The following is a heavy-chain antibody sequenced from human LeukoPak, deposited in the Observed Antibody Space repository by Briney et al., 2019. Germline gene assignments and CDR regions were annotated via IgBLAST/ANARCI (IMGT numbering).Heavy chain of an antibody. J-gene: IGHJ3*02. Sequence: PGGSLRLSCAASGFTFSSYWMSWVRQAPGKGLEWVANIKQDGSEKYYVDSVKGRFTISRDNAKNSLYLQMNSLRAGDTAVYYCARGGTPGDDAFDIWGQGTMVTVSS. D-gene: IGHD1-26*01. V-gene: IGHV3-7*01. CDR1: GFTFSSYW. CDR3: ARGGTPGDDAFDI. CDR2: IKQDGSEK.